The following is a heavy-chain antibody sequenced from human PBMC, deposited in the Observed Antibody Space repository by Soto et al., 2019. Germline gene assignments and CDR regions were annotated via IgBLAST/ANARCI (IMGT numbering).Heavy chain of an antibody. D-gene: IGHD6-6*01. J-gene: IGHJ6*02. Sequence: QVQLLQSGGEVQKPGASVKVSCKTSGYTFTDHGLSWVRQAPGQGLEWLGWVSPYNGNTKYAQMFQGRVTMTTDTSTRTPYMELRSLRPDDTAVYYCARVIAARPDYGMDVWGQGTTVTVSS. CDR2: VSPYNGNT. CDR3: ARVIAARPDYGMDV. CDR1: GYTFTDHG. V-gene: IGHV1-18*01.